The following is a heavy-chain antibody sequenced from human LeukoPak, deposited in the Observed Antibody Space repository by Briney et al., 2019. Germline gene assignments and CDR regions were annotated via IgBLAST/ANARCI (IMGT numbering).Heavy chain of an antibody. D-gene: IGHD3-10*02. CDR1: GFTFSSYE. CDR2: ISSSGSTI. V-gene: IGHV3-48*03. J-gene: IGHJ6*04. CDR3: AELGITMIGAV. Sequence: GGSLRLSCAASGFTFSSYEMIWVRQAPGKGLEWVSYISSSGSTIYYADSVKGRFTISRDNAKNSLYLQMNSLRAEDTAIYYCAELGITMIGAVWGKGATVTISS.